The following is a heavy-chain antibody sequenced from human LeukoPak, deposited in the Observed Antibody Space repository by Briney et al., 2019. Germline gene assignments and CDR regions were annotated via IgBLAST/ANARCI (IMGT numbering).Heavy chain of an antibody. V-gene: IGHV1-18*01. J-gene: IGHJ4*02. CDR1: GGTFSSYG. D-gene: IGHD3-22*01. CDR2: ISPYDGNT. Sequence: ASVKVSCKASGGTFSSYGISWVRQAPGQGLEWMGWISPYDGNTNYAQMLQGRVSMTTDTSTGTVYMVLRSLRSDDTAVYYCARGWGPAVIPLDFWGQGTLVTVSS. CDR3: ARGWGPAVIPLDF.